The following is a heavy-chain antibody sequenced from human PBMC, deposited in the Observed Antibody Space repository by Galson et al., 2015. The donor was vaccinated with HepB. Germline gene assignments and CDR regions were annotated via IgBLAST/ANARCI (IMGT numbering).Heavy chain of an antibody. D-gene: IGHD4-11*01. CDR2: ISNDATNQ. CDR3: ARGIPRTTDYISKHYYYSMDV. J-gene: IGHJ6*01. CDR1: GFTFNNYA. V-gene: IGHV3-30*03. Sequence: SLRLSCAASGFTFNNYAMHWVRQAPGRGLEWVAVISNDATNQFYGDSVQGRFTISRDNSRNTPYLQMNSLKNGDTAVYYCARGIPRTTDYISKHYYYSMDVWGQGTTDTFSS.